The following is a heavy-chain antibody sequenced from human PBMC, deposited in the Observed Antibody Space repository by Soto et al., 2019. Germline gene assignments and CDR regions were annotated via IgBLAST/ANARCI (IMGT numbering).Heavy chain of an antibody. V-gene: IGHV3-23*01. CDR2: ISGSGNKT. CDR1: GFTFSSYS. D-gene: IGHD1-1*01. CDR3: ATLQLGREEVFAS. Sequence: GGSLIVSYVVSGFTFSSYSRSWVRQARGKGLEWVSAISGSGNKTFYADSVKGRFTISRDNAKNTLYVQMNSLRDEDTAVYYCATLQLGREEVFASWGQGTLVHV. J-gene: IGHJ4*02.